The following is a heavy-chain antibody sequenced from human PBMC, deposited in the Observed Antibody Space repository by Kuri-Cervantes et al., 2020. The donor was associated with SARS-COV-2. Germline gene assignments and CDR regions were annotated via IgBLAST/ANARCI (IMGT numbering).Heavy chain of an antibody. V-gene: IGHV3-33*08. Sequence: GESLKISCAASGFTFSSYGMHWVRQAPGKGLEWVAVIWYDGSNKYCADSMKGRFTISRDNSKNTLYLQMNSLRAEDTAVYYCARDTVRGVIRYYFDYWGQGTLVTVSS. J-gene: IGHJ4*02. CDR2: IWYDGSNK. CDR3: ARDTVRGVIRYYFDY. D-gene: IGHD3-16*02. CDR1: GFTFSSYG.